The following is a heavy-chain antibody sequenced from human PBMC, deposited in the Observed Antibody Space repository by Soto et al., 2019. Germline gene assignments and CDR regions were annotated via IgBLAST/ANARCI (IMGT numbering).Heavy chain of an antibody. D-gene: IGHD2-2*01. CDR2: ISSSSSYI. CDR3: AKSGIVATMRTFSWFDS. J-gene: IGHJ5*01. Sequence: GGSLRLSCAASGFTFSSYSMNWVRQAPGKGLEWVSSISSSSSYIYYADSVKGRFTISRDNAKNSLYLQMNSLRAEDTAVYYCAKSGIVATMRTFSWFDSWGQGTLVTVSS. CDR1: GFTFSSYS. V-gene: IGHV3-21*01.